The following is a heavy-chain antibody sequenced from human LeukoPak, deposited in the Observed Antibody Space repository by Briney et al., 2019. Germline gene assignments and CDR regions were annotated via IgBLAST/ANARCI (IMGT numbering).Heavy chain of an antibody. CDR2: NYPGDYDT. D-gene: IGHD3-22*01. V-gene: IGHV5-51*07. CDR1: GYSFTCYL. Sequence: GESLKTSCKGSGYSFTCYLLGRVQQTPGKGLEWMWINYPGDYDTIYRPSFQGQVTNSPDKSISTAYLQWSSLKASDTAMYYCTRHGRYYYDSSGYPRPPAYYYGMDVWGQGTTVTVSS. CDR3: TRHGRYYYDSSGYPRPPAYYYGMDV. J-gene: IGHJ6*02.